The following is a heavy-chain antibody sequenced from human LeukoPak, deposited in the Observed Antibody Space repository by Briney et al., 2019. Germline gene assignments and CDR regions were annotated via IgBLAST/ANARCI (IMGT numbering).Heavy chain of an antibody. D-gene: IGHD6-13*01. J-gene: IGHJ5*02. V-gene: IGHV1-18*01. CDR1: GYTFTSYG. Sequence: ASVKVSCKASGYTFTSYGISWVRQAPGQGLEWMGWISAYNGNTNYAQKLQGRVTMTTDTSTSTAHMELRSLRSDDTAVYYCARDQEQQLVRNNWFDPWGQGTLVTVSS. CDR2: ISAYNGNT. CDR3: ARDQEQQLVRNNWFDP.